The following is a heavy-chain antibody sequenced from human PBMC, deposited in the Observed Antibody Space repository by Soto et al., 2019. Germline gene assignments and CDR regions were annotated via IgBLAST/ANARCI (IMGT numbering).Heavy chain of an antibody. J-gene: IGHJ4*01. CDR3: ARDIGSYDILTGYFVRVDY. V-gene: IGHV1-18*01. CDR2: ISAYNGNT. D-gene: IGHD3-9*01. Sequence: QVQLVQSGAEVKKPGASVKVSCKASGYTFTSYGISWVRQAPGQGLEWMGWISAYNGNTNYAQKLQGRVTMTTDTSTSTAYMELRSLRSEDTAVYYCARDIGSYDILTGYFVRVDYWGQATLVTVSS. CDR1: GYTFTSYG.